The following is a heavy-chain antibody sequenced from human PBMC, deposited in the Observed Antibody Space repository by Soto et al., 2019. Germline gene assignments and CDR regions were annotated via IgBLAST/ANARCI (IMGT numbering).Heavy chain of an antibody. CDR2: INPNSGGT. CDR1: GDTVTSSE. V-gene: IGHV1-2*02. CDR3: ARVDYDFVWGSSRYIAGRAW. J-gene: IGHJ4*01. D-gene: IGHD3-16*01. Sequence: ASVKICSAASGDTVTSSEIDGVLQAPGQGLEWMGWINPNSGGTNYAQKFQGRVTMTRDTAISTAYMELSRLRSDDTAVYYCARVDYDFVWGSSRYIAGRAWRGHGTLVPVSS.